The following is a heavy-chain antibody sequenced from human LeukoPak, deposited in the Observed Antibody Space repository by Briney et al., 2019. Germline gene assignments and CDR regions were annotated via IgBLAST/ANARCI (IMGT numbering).Heavy chain of an antibody. V-gene: IGHV4-59*01. CDR3: ARDPGWYSRAFDP. D-gene: IGHD6-13*01. CDR2: IYYSGST. J-gene: IGHJ5*02. CDR1: GGSISSYD. Sequence: PSETLSLTCTVSGGSISSYDWSWIRQPPGKGLEWIGYIYYSGSTNYNPSLKSRVTISVDTSKNQFSLKLSSVTAADTAVYYCARDPGWYSRAFDPWGQGTLVTVSS.